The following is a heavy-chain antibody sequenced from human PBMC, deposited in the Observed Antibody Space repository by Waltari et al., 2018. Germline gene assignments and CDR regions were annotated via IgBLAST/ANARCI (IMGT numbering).Heavy chain of an antibody. CDR2: IYPSDSTT. J-gene: IGHJ4*02. Sequence: EVQLVQSGAEVKKPGESLKISCKTSGFIFTNFWIGWVRQMPGKVLEWMGFIYPSDSTTRYSPSFQGQITISADKSVTTAYLQWSSLKASDTAMYYCTRIPSVWELFLYFDFWGQGTLLTVSS. D-gene: IGHD3-10*01. CDR1: GFIFTNFW. CDR3: TRIPSVWELFLYFDF. V-gene: IGHV5-51*01.